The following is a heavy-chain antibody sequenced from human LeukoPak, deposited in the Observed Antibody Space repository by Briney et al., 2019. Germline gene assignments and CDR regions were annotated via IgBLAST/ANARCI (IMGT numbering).Heavy chain of an antibody. V-gene: IGHV3-7*01. Sequence: PGGSLSLSCAASGFTFSRYWMSWVRQAPGKGLEWVANIKQDGSEKYYVDSVKGRFTISRDNAKNSLYLQMNSLRAEDTAVYYCARVQWELRGVGSYFDYWGQGTLVTVSS. CDR1: GFTFSRYW. D-gene: IGHD1-26*01. CDR2: IKQDGSEK. CDR3: ARVQWELRGVGSYFDY. J-gene: IGHJ4*02.